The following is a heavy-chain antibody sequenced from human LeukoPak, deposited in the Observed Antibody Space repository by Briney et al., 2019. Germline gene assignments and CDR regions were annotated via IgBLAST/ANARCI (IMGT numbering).Heavy chain of an antibody. CDR2: INANSGAT. J-gene: IGHJ5*01. D-gene: IGHD6-19*01. Sequence: VGSLRRSCAASGFAFSFYAMSWFRQPPGKGKEWVSTINANSGATSYAASVRGRFTISGDNSKNTLYLQLNTLRAEDTALYYCAKPISGGLAVTADWFDPWGQGTLVVVSS. V-gene: IGHV3-23*01. CDR1: GFAFSFYA. CDR3: AKPISGGLAVTADWFDP.